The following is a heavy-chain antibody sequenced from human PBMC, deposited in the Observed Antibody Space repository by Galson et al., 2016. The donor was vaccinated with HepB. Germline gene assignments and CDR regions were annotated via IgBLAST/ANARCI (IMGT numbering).Heavy chain of an antibody. D-gene: IGHD3-10*01. Sequence: SLRLSCAASGFTFSSYAMSWVRQAPGKGLEWVSTVSGSGGSTYYADSVKGRFTISRDNSKNTLYLQMNSLGAEDTAVYYCAKDRGWHYYDFDYWGQGTLVTVSS. CDR3: AKDRGWHYYDFDY. CDR1: GFTFSSYA. J-gene: IGHJ4*02. CDR2: VSGSGGST. V-gene: IGHV3-23*01.